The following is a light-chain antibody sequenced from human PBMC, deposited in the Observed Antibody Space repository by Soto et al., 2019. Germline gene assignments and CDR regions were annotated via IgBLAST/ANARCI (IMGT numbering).Light chain of an antibody. V-gene: IGLV2-14*03. CDR1: SSDVGGYNY. CDR3: ASFTRSVTVV. Sequence: QSALTQPASVSGSPGQSITISCAGTSSDVGGYNYVSWYQLHPGKVPRLIISDVNKRPSGVSDRFSGSKSGNTASLTISGLQAEDEADYYCASFTRSVTVVFGGGTKLTVL. J-gene: IGLJ2*01. CDR2: DVN.